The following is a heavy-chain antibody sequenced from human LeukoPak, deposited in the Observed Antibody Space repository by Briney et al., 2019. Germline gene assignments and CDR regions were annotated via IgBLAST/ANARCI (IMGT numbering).Heavy chain of an antibody. J-gene: IGHJ6*02. D-gene: IGHD3-10*01. CDR3: ARLWYGMDV. CDR1: GGSISTYY. Sequence: KTSETLSLTCTVSGGSISTYYWSWIRQPPGKGLEWIGYIYSSESTNYNPSLRSRVTISVDTSKNQFSLKLSSVTAADTAVYYCARLWYGMDVWGQGTTATVSS. CDR2: IYSSEST. V-gene: IGHV4-59*08.